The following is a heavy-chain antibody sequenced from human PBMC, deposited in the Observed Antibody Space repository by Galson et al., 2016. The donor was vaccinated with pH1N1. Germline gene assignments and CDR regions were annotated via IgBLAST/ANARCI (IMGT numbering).Heavy chain of an antibody. CDR2: IDPSGGST. CDR3: ARGGYWVY. V-gene: IGHV1-46*01. D-gene: IGHD3-22*01. CDR1: GYTFTTQY. J-gene: IGHJ4*02. Sequence: SVKVSCKASGYTFTTQYVNWVRQAPGQGLEWLGVIDPSGGSTTYAQKFQGRVTVTVDTSTSTVYMELSSLSSDGTAMYYCARGGYWVYWGQGTLVTVSS.